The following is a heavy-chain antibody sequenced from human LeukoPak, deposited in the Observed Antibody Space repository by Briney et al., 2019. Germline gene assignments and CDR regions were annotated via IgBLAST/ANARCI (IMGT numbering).Heavy chain of an antibody. D-gene: IGHD1-26*01. CDR3: ARDDKWAFDY. CDR1: GFTFNNYA. V-gene: IGHV3-69-1*02. CDR2: ISSTNAI. Sequence: PGGSLRLSCAAPGFTFNNYAINWVRQAPGKGLEWVSYISSTNAILYADSVKGRFTISRDNAEKSLYLQMNSLRAEDTAVYYCARDDKWAFDYWGQGTLVTVSS. J-gene: IGHJ4*02.